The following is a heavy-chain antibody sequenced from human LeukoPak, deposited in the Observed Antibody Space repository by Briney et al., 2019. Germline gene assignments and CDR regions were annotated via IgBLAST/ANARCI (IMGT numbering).Heavy chain of an antibody. V-gene: IGHV4-59*08. CDR3: ARHTQYYGSGIYPCDY. Sequence: SETLSLTCTVSGGSISSYYWSWIRQPPGKGLEWIGYIYYSGSTNYNPSLKSRVTISVDTSKNQFSLKLSSVTAADTAVYYCARHTQYYGSGIYPCDYWGQGTLVTVSS. CDR2: IYYSGST. CDR1: GGSISSYY. D-gene: IGHD3-10*01. J-gene: IGHJ4*02.